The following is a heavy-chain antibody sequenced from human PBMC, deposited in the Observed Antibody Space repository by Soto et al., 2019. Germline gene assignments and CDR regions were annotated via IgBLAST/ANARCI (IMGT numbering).Heavy chain of an antibody. D-gene: IGHD3-16*02. V-gene: IGHV1-8*01. J-gene: IGHJ6*02. CDR3: ARPHDYIWGSYRTIESYAMDV. CDR1: GYTFTSYD. Sequence: AASVKVSCKASGYTFTSYDSNWVRQASGQGLEWMGWMNPNSGNTVYAQKFQGRVTMTRNTSISTAYMELTSLRSEDTAVYYCARPHDYIWGSYRTIESYAMDVWGQGTTVTVSS. CDR2: MNPNSGNT.